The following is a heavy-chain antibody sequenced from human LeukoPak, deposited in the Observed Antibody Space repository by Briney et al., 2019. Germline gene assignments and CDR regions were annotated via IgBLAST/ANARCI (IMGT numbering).Heavy chain of an antibody. J-gene: IGHJ5*02. CDR2: INPNRGGT. Sequence: GASVKVSCKASGYTFTGCYMHWVRQAPGQGGEWMGWINPNRGGTNYAQTLEGRVTITRETTISTAYMEMRRLRADDTAVYYCARVSPIVATWFDPCGQGTLVTVSS. CDR3: ARVSPIVATWFDP. V-gene: IGHV1-2*02. CDR1: GYTFTGCY. D-gene: IGHD5-12*01.